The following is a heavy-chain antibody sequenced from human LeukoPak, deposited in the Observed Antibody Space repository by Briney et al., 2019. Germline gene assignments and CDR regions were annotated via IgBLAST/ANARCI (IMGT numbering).Heavy chain of an antibody. J-gene: IGHJ4*02. V-gene: IGHV3-23*01. CDR1: GFTFSNYA. Sequence: PGGSLRLSCAASGFTFSNYAMSWVRQAPGKGLEWVSAIHGSDGRTWYPDSVKGRFTISRDSSKNTLFLQMNRLRPEDAAVYYCAKAPVTTCRGAYCYPFDYWGQGTLVTVSS. CDR2: IHGSDGRT. D-gene: IGHD2-21*01. CDR3: AKAPVTTCRGAYCYPFDY.